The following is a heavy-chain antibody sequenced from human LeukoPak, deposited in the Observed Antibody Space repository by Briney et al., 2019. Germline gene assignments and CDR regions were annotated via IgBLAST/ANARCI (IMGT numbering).Heavy chain of an antibody. V-gene: IGHV3-23*01. J-gene: IGHJ4*02. Sequence: GGSLRLPCAASGFTFSSYAMSWVRQAPGKGLEWVSAISGSGGSTYYADSVKGRFTISRDNSKNTLYLQMNSLRAEDTAVYYCAKSPTHPRTFDYWGQGTLVTVSS. CDR3: AKSPTHPRTFDY. D-gene: IGHD4-17*01. CDR2: ISGSGGST. CDR1: GFTFSSYA.